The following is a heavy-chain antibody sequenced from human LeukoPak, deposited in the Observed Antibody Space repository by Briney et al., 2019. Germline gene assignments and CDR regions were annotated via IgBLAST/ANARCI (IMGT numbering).Heavy chain of an antibody. CDR1: GGSVSSGGYY. CDR3: ARDEDNSGRYYYYMDV. D-gene: IGHD3-22*01. V-gene: IGHV4-61*08. CDR2: IYHSGST. J-gene: IGHJ6*03. Sequence: PSETLSLTCTVSGGSVSSGGYYWSWIRQPPGKGLEWIGYIYHSGSTNYNPSLKSRATISVDTSKNQFSLKLSYVTAADTAVYYCARDEDNSGRYYYYMDVWGKGTTVTVSS.